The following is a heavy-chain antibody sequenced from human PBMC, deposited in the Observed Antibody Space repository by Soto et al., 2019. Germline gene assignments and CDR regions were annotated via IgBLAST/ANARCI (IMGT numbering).Heavy chain of an antibody. Sequence: QVQLQQWGAGLLKPSETLSLTCAVYGGSFSGYYWTWIRQPPGTGLEWIGEINHSGSTNYNPSLKSRATIPVDTSKNQFSLKLTSVTAADTAVYYCARDKITGLLDYWGQGTLVTVSS. D-gene: IGHD2-8*02. CDR3: ARDKITGLLDY. V-gene: IGHV4-34*01. CDR2: INHSGST. CDR1: GGSFSGYY. J-gene: IGHJ4*02.